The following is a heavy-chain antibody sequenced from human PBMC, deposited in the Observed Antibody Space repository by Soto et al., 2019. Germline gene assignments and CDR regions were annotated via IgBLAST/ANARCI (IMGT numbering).Heavy chain of an antibody. Sequence: HPGGSLRLSCAASGFTFDDYAMHWVRQAPGKGLEWVSGISWNSGSIGYADSVKGRFTISRDNAKNSLYLQMNSLRAEDTALYYCAKSVVPAAILDWFDPWGQGTLVTVSS. D-gene: IGHD2-2*02. J-gene: IGHJ5*02. CDR2: ISWNSGSI. CDR3: AKSVVPAAILDWFDP. V-gene: IGHV3-9*01. CDR1: GFTFDDYA.